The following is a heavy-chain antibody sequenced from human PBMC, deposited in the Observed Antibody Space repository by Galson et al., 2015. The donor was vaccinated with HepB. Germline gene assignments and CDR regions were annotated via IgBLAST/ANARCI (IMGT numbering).Heavy chain of an antibody. J-gene: IGHJ3*02. CDR3: ARRPRSSTVPAAVDAFDI. V-gene: IGHV3-33*01. D-gene: IGHD2-2*01. Sequence: SLRLSCAASGFTFSSYGMHWVRQAPGKGLEWVAVIWYDGSNKYYADSVKGRFTISRDNSKNTLYLQMNSLRAEDTAVYYCARRPRSSTVPAAVDAFDIWGQGTMVTVSS. CDR2: IWYDGSNK. CDR1: GFTFSSYG.